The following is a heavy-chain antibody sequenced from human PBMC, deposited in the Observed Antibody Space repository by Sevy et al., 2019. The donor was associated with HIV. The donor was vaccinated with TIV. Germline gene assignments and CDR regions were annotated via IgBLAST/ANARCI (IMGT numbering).Heavy chain of an antibody. CDR1: GGSINSGSYY. CDR2: IYTSGST. CDR3: ARASSSGWYNGRFDP. J-gene: IGHJ5*02. Sequence: SETLSLTCTVSGGSINSGSYYWSWIRQPAGKGLEWLGRIYTSGSTNYNPSLKSRVTISVDTSKNQFSLKLSSVTAADTAVYYCARASSSGWYNGRFDPWGQGTLVTVSS. D-gene: IGHD6-19*01. V-gene: IGHV4-61*02.